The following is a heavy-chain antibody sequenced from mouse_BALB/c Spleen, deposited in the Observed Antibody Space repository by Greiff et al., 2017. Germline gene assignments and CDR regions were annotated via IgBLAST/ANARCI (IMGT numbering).Heavy chain of an antibody. CDR1: GYTFTSYW. Sequence: VKLMESGAELARPGASVKLSCKASGYTFTSYWMQWVKQRPGQGLEWIGAIYPGDGDTRYTQKFKGKATLTADKSSSTAYMQLSSLASEDSAVYYCARSLTGTYYFDYWGQGTTLTVSS. J-gene: IGHJ2*01. CDR3: ARSLTGTYYFDY. V-gene: IGHV1-87*01. D-gene: IGHD4-1*01. CDR2: IYPGDGDT.